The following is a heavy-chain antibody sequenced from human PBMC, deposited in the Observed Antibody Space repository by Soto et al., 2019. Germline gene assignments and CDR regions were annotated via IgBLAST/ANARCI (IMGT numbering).Heavy chain of an antibody. J-gene: IGHJ1*01. V-gene: IGHV3-9*01. CDR1: GFTFDDYA. CDR3: VKDESINWYSGHFRH. Sequence: VQLVESGGGLVQPGRSLRLSCAASGFTFDDYAMHWVRQVPGKGLEWVSGINWNSGSIGYGDSVKGRFAISRDNAKKSLHLQMNSLSAEDTAFYYCVKDESINWYSGHFRHWGQGTLVTVSS. CDR2: INWNSGSI. D-gene: IGHD6-13*01.